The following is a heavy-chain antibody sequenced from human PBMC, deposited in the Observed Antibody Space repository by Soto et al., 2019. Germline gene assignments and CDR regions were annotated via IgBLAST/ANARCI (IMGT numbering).Heavy chain of an antibody. CDR2: IYYSGST. CDR3: ARQNYDYVWCSYRDTVPRPFYY. V-gene: IGHV4-59*08. D-gene: IGHD3-16*02. Sequence: PSETLSITCTVSGGSISSYYWSWIRQPPGKGLEWIGYIYYSGSTNYNPSLKSRVTISVDTSKNQFSLKLSSVTAADTAVYYCARQNYDYVWCSYRDTVPRPFYYCGQGTAVTVS. CDR1: GGSISSYY. J-gene: IGHJ4*02.